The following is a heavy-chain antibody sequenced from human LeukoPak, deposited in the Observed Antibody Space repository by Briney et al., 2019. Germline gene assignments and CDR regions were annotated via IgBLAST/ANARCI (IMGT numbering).Heavy chain of an antibody. J-gene: IGHJ5*02. V-gene: IGHV3-21*01. CDR3: XXXXXXXXXXXXXXXXXXYSSGGWFDP. Sequence: GGSLRLSCAASGFTFSSYSMNWVRQAPGKGLEWVSSISSSSSYIYYADSVKGRFTISRDNAKNSLYLQMNSLRAEDTAVYYXXXXXXXXXXXXXXXXXXXYSSGGWFDPWGQGTLVTVSS. CDR1: GFTFSSYS. D-gene: IGHD2-15*01. CDR2: ISSSSSYI.